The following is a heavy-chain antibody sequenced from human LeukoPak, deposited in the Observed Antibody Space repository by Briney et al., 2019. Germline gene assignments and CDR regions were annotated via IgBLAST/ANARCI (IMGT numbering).Heavy chain of an antibody. CDR3: ARPSSGYYYGDAFDI. Sequence: ASVKVSCKASGYTFTGYYMHWVRQAPGQGLEWMGWINPNSGGTNYAQKFQGRVTMTRDTSISTAYMELSRLRSDDTAVYYCARPSSGYYYGDAFDIWGQGTMVTVSS. CDR1: GYTFTGYY. CDR2: INPNSGGT. J-gene: IGHJ3*02. D-gene: IGHD3-22*01. V-gene: IGHV1-2*02.